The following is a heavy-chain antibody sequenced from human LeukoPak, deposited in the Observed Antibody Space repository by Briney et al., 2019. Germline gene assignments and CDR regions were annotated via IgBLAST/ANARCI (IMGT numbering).Heavy chain of an antibody. CDR3: ARAYYDFWSGYFPYYCGMDV. J-gene: IGHJ6*02. CDR1: GYTFTGYY. V-gene: IGHV1-2*02. CDR2: INPNSGGT. D-gene: IGHD3-3*01. Sequence: ASVKVSCKASGYTFTGYYMHWVRQAPGQGLERMGWINPNSGGTNYAQKFQGRVTMTRDTSISTAYMELSRLRSDDTAVYYCARAYYDFWSGYFPYYCGMDVWGQGTTVTVSS.